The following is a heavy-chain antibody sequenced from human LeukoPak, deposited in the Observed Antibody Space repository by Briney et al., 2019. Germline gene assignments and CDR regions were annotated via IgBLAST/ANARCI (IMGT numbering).Heavy chain of an antibody. Sequence: PGGSLRLSCAASGFTFRSYWMTWVRQSPGKGLEWVANIKQDGSETYHVDSVKGRFTISRDNAKDSLYLEMNSLRAEDTAVYYCARDIAYGSGSGYFDYWGQGTLVTVSS. CDR3: ARDIAYGSGSGYFDY. V-gene: IGHV3-7*01. J-gene: IGHJ4*02. CDR2: IKQDGSET. D-gene: IGHD3-10*01. CDR1: GFTFRSYW.